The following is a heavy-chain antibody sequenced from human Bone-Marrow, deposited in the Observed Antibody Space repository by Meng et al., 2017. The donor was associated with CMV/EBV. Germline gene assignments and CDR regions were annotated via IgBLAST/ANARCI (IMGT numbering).Heavy chain of an antibody. D-gene: IGHD4-11*01. CDR1: GFTFSCSA. Sequence: GESLKISCAASGFTFSCSAMHWVRQASGKGLEWVGRIRSKANSYATAYAASVKGRFTISRDDSKNTAYLQMNSLKTEDTAVYYCTRHSPTTSEDGMDVWGQGTTVTVSS. CDR3: TRHSPTTSEDGMDV. V-gene: IGHV3-73*01. J-gene: IGHJ6*02. CDR2: IRSKANSYAT.